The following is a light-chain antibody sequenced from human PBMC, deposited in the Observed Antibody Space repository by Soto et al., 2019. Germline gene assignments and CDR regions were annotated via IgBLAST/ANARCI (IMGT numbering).Light chain of an antibody. Sequence: AIRMTQSPSSLSASTGDRVTITCRASQGISSYLAWYQQKPWKAPKLLIYAASTLQSGVPSRFSGSGSGTEFTRTISCLQSEDFATYYCQQYYSYPLTFGQGTKVEIK. CDR1: QGISSY. CDR3: QQYYSYPLT. V-gene: IGKV1-8*01. J-gene: IGKJ1*01. CDR2: AAS.